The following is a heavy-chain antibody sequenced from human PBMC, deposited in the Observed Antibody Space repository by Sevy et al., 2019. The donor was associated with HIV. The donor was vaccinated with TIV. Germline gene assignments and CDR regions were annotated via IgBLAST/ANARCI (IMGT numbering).Heavy chain of an antibody. J-gene: IGHJ3*02. CDR3: AREREGYGSSWYSGSAFDI. V-gene: IGHV3-72*01. CDR1: GFTFSDHY. CDR2: TRNKANSYTT. D-gene: IGHD6-13*01. Sequence: GGSLRLSCAASGFTFSDHYMDWVRQAPGKGLEWVGRTRNKANSYTTEYAASVKGRFTISRDDSKNSLYLQMNSLKTEDTAVYYCAREREGYGSSWYSGSAFDIWGQGTMVTVSS.